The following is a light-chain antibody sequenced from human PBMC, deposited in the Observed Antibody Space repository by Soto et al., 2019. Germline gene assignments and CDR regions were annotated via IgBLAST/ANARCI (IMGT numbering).Light chain of an antibody. CDR1: SSDVGGYNY. V-gene: IGLV2-11*01. CDR3: AAWDDSLNGGV. J-gene: IGLJ3*02. CDR2: DVS. Sequence: QSALTQPRSVSGSPGQSVTISFTGTSSDVGGYNYVSWYQQHPGKAPKLMIYDVSKRPSGVPARFSGSKSGNTASLTISGLQAEDEADYYCAAWDDSLNGGVFGGGTKLTVL.